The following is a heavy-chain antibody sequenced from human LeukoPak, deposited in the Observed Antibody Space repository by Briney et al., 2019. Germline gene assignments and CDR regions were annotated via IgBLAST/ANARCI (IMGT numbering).Heavy chain of an antibody. D-gene: IGHD3-10*01. Sequence: GGSLRLSCAASGFTFSSYSMNWVRQAPGKGLEWVSTISSSSSYIYYADSVKGRFTISRDNAKNSLYLRMNSLRAEDTAVYYCARDRDGVNWFDPWGQGTLVTVSS. CDR2: ISSSSSYI. V-gene: IGHV3-21*01. CDR1: GFTFSSYS. CDR3: ARDRDGVNWFDP. J-gene: IGHJ5*02.